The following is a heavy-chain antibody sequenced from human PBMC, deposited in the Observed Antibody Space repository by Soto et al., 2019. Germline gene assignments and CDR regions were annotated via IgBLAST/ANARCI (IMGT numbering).Heavy chain of an antibody. CDR1: GFTFSSYW. J-gene: IGHJ6*02. CDR2: IKQDGSEK. CDR3: ARDPLREWLGRLSGYGMDV. Sequence: GGSLRLSCAASGFTFSSYWMSWVRQAPGKGLEWVANIKQDGSEKYYVDSVKGRFTISRDNAKNALYLQMNSLRAEDTAVYYCARDPLREWLGRLSGYGMDVWGQGTTVTVSS. V-gene: IGHV3-7*05. D-gene: IGHD6-19*01.